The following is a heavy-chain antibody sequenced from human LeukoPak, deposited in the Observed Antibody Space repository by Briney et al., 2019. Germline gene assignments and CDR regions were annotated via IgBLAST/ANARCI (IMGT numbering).Heavy chain of an antibody. V-gene: IGHV3-23*01. CDR3: VKMSGPERRHFFDY. D-gene: IGHD1-26*01. CDR1: GFTFSDYA. J-gene: IGHJ4*02. Sequence: GGSLRLSCEVSGFTFSDYAFAWVRQAPGERLAWVSTVNGAGTDTFYAASVKGRSTLSRDNSKKTLSLQMSNLRAEDTAIYYCVKMSGPERRHFFDYWGQGTLAVVSS. CDR2: VNGAGTDT.